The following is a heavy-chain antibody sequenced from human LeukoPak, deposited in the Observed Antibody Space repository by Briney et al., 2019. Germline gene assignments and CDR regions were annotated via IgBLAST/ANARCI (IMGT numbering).Heavy chain of an antibody. J-gene: IGHJ4*02. CDR3: AKENTKKTFRPGEATVTKGYFDY. CDR1: GFTFSSYS. V-gene: IGHV3-21*04. D-gene: IGHD4-17*01. CDR2: ISSSSSYI. Sequence: KPGGSLRLSCAASGFTFSSYSMNWVRQAPGKGLEWVSSISSSSSYIYYADSVKGRFTISRDNAKNSLYLQMNSLRAEDTAVYYCAKENTKKTFRPGEATVTKGYFDYWGQGTLVTVSS.